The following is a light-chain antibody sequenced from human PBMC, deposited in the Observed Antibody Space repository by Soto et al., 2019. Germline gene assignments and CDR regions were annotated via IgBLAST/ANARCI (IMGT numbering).Light chain of an antibody. Sequence: IQMTKSASTLSGSVGDRVTITCRASQTISSWLAWYQQKPGKAPKLLIYKASTLKSGVPSRFSGSGSGTEFTLTITSLQPEDIATYYCQQYENLPTFGQGTRLEIK. CDR3: QQYENLPT. J-gene: IGKJ5*01. V-gene: IGKV1-5*03. CDR2: KAS. CDR1: QTISSW.